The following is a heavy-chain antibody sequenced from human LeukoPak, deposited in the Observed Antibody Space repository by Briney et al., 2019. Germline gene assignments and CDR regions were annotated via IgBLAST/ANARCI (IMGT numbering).Heavy chain of an antibody. CDR1: GFTFSAYG. CDR2: MSNDGSKK. V-gene: IGHV3-30*18. CDR3: AKDPYSSSMEYFQH. J-gene: IGHJ1*01. Sequence: PGRSLRLSCAASGFTFSAYGMHWVRQAPGKGLEWVAVMSNDGSKKYYGDSVKGRFTISRDDSKNTLYLQMNSLRTEDTAMYYCAKDPYSSSMEYFQHWGQGTLVTVSS. D-gene: IGHD2-2*01.